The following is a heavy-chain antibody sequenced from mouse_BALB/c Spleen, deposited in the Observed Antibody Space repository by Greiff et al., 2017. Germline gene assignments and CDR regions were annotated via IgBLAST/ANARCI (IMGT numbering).Heavy chain of an antibody. Sequence: EVQLQQSGPGLVKPSQSLSLTCTVTGYSITSDYAWNWIRQFPGNKLEWMGYISYSGSTSYNPSLKSRISITRDTSKNQFFLQLNSVTTEDTATYYCARSRPYYFDYWGQGTTLTVSS. CDR3: ARSRPYYFDY. V-gene: IGHV3-2*02. D-gene: IGHD1-2*01. CDR1: GYSITSDYA. CDR2: ISYSGST. J-gene: IGHJ2*01.